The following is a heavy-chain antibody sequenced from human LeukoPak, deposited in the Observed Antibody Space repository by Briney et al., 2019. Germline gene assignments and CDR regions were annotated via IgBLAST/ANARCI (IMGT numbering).Heavy chain of an antibody. D-gene: IGHD2-2*01. CDR1: GFTFSIYA. Sequence: GGSLRLSCAASGFTFSIYAMSWARQAPGKGLEWVSAISGSGRDTYYTDSVKGRFTISRDNSKNTLYLQMHSLRAEDTAVYYCAKAGAVCSSTSCYANYWGQGTLVTVSS. CDR3: AKAGAVCSSTSCYANY. J-gene: IGHJ4*02. CDR2: ISGSGRDT. V-gene: IGHV3-23*01.